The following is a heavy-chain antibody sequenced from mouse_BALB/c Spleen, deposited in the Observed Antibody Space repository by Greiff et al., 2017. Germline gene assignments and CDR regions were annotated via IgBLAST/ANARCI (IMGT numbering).Heavy chain of an antibody. CDR2: IRLKSNNYAT. J-gene: IGHJ3*01. V-gene: IGHV6-6*02. Sequence: EVQLVESGGGLVQPGGSMKLSCVASGFTFSNYWMNWVRQSPEKGLEWVAEIRLKSNNYATHYAESVKGRFTISRDDSKSSVYLQMNNLRAEDTGIYYCTTFAYWGQGTLVTVSA. CDR3: TTFAY. CDR1: GFTFSNYW.